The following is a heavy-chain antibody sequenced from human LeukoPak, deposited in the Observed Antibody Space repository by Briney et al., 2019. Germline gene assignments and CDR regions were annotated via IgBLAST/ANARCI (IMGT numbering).Heavy chain of an antibody. D-gene: IGHD3-22*01. V-gene: IGHV3-30*02. CDR3: ARDQYYDIRNVDY. CDR1: GFTFSSYG. Sequence: PGGSLRLSCAASGFTFSSYGMHWVRQAPGKGLEWVALIRYDGSNKYYADSVKGRFTISRDNSKNTLYLQMNSLRAEDTAVYYCARDQYYDIRNVDYWGQGTLVTVSS. J-gene: IGHJ4*02. CDR2: IRYDGSNK.